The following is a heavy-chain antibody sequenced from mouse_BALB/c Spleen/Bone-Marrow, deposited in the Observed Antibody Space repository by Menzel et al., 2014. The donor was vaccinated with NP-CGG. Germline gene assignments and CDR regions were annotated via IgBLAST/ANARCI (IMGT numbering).Heavy chain of an antibody. Sequence: QVQLKESGAELVRPGASVELSCRTSGYTFTGYWMNWVKRRPEQGLEWIGRIDPYDSETHYNQKFKVKAILTVDKSSSTAYMQLSSLTSEDSAVYYCAYGSSFGFAYWGQGTLVTVSA. V-gene: IGHV1-74*01. CDR1: GYTFTGYW. CDR3: AYGSSFGFAY. D-gene: IGHD1-1*01. CDR2: IDPYDSET. J-gene: IGHJ3*01.